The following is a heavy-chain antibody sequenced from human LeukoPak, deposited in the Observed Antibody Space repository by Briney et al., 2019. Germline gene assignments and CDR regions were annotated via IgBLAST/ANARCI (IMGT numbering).Heavy chain of an antibody. J-gene: IGHJ4*02. D-gene: IGHD1-26*01. CDR3: ATSMAGRIVGATGWVDY. Sequence: ASVKVSCKVSGYTLTELSMHWVRQAPGKGLEWMGGFDPEDGETIYAQKFQGRATMTEDTSTDTAYMELSSLRSEDTAVYYCATSMAGRIVGATGWVDYWGQGTLVTVSS. V-gene: IGHV1-24*01. CDR1: GYTLTELS. CDR2: FDPEDGET.